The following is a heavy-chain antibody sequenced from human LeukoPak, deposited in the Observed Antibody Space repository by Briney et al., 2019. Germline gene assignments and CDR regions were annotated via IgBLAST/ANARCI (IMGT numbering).Heavy chain of an antibody. CDR1: GYTFTSYG. V-gene: IGHV1-18*01. J-gene: IGHJ4*02. D-gene: IGHD5-12*01. CDR2: ISAYNGNT. Sequence: ATVKVSCKASGYTFTSYGINWVRQAPGQGLEWMGWISAYNGNTNYAQKLQGRVTMTTDTSTSTAYMELRSLRSDDTAVYYCARDDALVATGSFDYWGQGTLVTVSS. CDR3: ARDDALVATGSFDY.